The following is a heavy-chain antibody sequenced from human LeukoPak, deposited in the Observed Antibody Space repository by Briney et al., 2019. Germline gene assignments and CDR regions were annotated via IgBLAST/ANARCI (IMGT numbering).Heavy chain of an antibody. V-gene: IGHV4-30-2*01. Sequence: SSETLSLTCTVSGGSISSGGYYWSWIRQPPGKGLEWIGYIYHSGSTYYNPSLKSRVTISVDRSKNQFSLKLSSVTAADTAVYYCASRANWGSSDWFDPWGQGTLVTVSS. CDR1: GGSISSGGYY. J-gene: IGHJ5*02. CDR2: IYHSGST. D-gene: IGHD7-27*01. CDR3: ASRANWGSSDWFDP.